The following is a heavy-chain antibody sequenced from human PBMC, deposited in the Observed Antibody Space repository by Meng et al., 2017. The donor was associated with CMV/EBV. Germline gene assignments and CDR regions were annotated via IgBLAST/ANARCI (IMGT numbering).Heavy chain of an antibody. V-gene: IGHV3-48*04. CDR2: ISSSSSTI. CDR3: ARDDEYSSSSGYYYHGMDV. CDR1: GFTFSSYS. J-gene: IGHJ6*02. D-gene: IGHD6-6*01. Sequence: GGSLRLSCAASGFTFSSYSMNWVRQAPGKGLEWVSYISSSSSTIYYADSVKGRFTISRDNAKNSLYLQMNSLRAEDTAVYYCARDDEYSSSSGYYYHGMDVWGQGTTVTVSS.